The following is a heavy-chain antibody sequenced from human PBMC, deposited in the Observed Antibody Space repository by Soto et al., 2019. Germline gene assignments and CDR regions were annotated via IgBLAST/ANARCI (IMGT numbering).Heavy chain of an antibody. Sequence: GGSLRLSCAASGFTFSTYSMNWVRQAPGKGLEWISYITSSSTTIFYADSVKGRFTISRDNAKNSLYLQMNSLRDEDTAVYYCARAPSGSYPEFDYWGQGTLVTVSS. J-gene: IGHJ4*02. CDR1: GFTFSTYS. CDR2: ITSSSTTI. D-gene: IGHD1-26*01. V-gene: IGHV3-48*02. CDR3: ARAPSGSYPEFDY.